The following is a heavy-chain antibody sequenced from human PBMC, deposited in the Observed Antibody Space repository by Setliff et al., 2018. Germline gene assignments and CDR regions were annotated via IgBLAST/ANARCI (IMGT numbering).Heavy chain of an antibody. J-gene: IGHJ6*02. CDR2: ISHSGST. V-gene: IGHV4-34*01. D-gene: IGHD3-16*01. CDR1: GGSFNVYF. CDR3: ARSMIQRNYYCGLDV. Sequence: PSETLSLTCAVYGGSFNVYFWSWIRQPPGKGLEWIGEISHSGSTNYSPSLKTRVTMSIDTSKNQLSLKLSSVTAADTAVYYCARSMIQRNYYCGLDVWGQGTTVTVSS.